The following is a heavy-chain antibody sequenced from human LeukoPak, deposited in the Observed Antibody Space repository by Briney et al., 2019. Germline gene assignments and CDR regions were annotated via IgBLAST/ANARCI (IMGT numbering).Heavy chain of an antibody. D-gene: IGHD3-16*02. CDR3: ARVGLSYYFDY. CDR1: GFTSSSYS. Sequence: GGSLRLSCAASGFTSSSYSMNWVRQAPGKGLEWVSSISTSSSNIYYADSVKGRFTMSRNNAKNSLYLQLNSLRAEDTAVYYCARVGLSYYFDYWGQGTQVTVSA. CDR2: ISTSSSNI. J-gene: IGHJ4*02. V-gene: IGHV3-21*01.